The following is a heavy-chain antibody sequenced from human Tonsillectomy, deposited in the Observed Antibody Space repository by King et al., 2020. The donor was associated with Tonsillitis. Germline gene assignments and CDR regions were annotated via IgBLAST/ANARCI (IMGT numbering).Heavy chain of an antibody. V-gene: IGHV4-61*02. CDR2: IYTSGST. D-gene: IGHD3-22*01. J-gene: IGHJ2*01. CDR1: GGSISSDNYY. Sequence: VQLQESGPGLVKPSQTLSLTCTVSGGSISSDNYYWSWIRQPAGKGLEWIGLIYTSGSTNYNPSLKSRVTISADTSKNHFSLKLRSVTAADTAVYYCAKMEYYYDSSGYYWFFDLWGRGTLVTVSS. CDR3: AKMEYYYDSSGYYWFFDL.